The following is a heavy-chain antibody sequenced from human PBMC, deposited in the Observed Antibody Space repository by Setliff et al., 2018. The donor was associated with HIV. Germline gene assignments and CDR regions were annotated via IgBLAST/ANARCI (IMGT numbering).Heavy chain of an antibody. CDR2: INHSGST. CDR1: GGSISGDNYY. Sequence: SETLSLTCKVSGGSISGDNYYWGWIRQPPGKGLEWIGEINHSGSTNYNPSLKSRVTISVDTSKNQFSLKLSSVTAADTAVYYCVRQHGDYAFGSWGQGTLVTVSS. D-gene: IGHD4-17*01. V-gene: IGHV4-39*01. CDR3: VRQHGDYAFGS. J-gene: IGHJ5*01.